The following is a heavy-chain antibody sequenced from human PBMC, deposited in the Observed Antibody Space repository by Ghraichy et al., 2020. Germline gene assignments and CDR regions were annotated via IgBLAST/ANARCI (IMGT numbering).Heavy chain of an antibody. Sequence: SETLSLTCAVYGGSFSGYYWSWIRQPPGKGLEWIGEINHSGSTNYNPSLKSRVTISVDTSKNQFSLKLSSVTAANTAVYYCARSRPFGYGSSWSNDYWGQGTLVTVSS. V-gene: IGHV4-34*01. CDR2: INHSGST. CDR1: GGSFSGYY. D-gene: IGHD6-13*01. CDR3: ARSRPFGYGSSWSNDY. J-gene: IGHJ4*02.